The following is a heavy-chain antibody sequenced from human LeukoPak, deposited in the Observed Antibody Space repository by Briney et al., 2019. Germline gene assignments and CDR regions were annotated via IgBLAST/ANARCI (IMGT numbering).Heavy chain of an antibody. V-gene: IGHV4-30-4*01. Sequence: WIGYIYYSGSTYYNPSLKSRVTISVDTSKNQFSLKLSSVTAADTAVYYCARDNWNDGPIDYWGQGTLVTVSS. CDR3: ARDNWNDGPIDY. CDR2: IYYSGST. D-gene: IGHD1-1*01. J-gene: IGHJ4*02.